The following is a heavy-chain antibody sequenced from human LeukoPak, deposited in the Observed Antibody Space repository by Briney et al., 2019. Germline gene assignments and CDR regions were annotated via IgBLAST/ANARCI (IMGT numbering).Heavy chain of an antibody. CDR3: ARVAGNCGGDCYRLLY. V-gene: IGHV1-8*01. Sequence: ASVKVSCKASGYTFTTYDINWVRQATGQGLEWLGWMNPNSGNTGYAQKFQGRVTMTRNISITTAYMELSNLRSDDTAVYYCARVAGNCGGDCYRLLYWGQGTLVTVSS. CDR2: MNPNSGNT. D-gene: IGHD2-21*01. CDR1: GYTFTTYD. J-gene: IGHJ4*02.